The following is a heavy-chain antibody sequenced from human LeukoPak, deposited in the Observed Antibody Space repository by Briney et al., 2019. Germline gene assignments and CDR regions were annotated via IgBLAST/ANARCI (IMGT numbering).Heavy chain of an antibody. CDR2: INSDGSST. CDR3: ARGPTVQEDLDY. Sequence: GGSLRLSCAASGFTFSSYSMNWVRQAPGKGLVWVSRINSDGSSTSYADSVKGRFTISRDNAKNTLYLQMNSLRAEDTAVYYCARGPTVQEDLDYWGQGTLVTVSS. CDR1: GFTFSSYS. V-gene: IGHV3-74*01. J-gene: IGHJ4*02.